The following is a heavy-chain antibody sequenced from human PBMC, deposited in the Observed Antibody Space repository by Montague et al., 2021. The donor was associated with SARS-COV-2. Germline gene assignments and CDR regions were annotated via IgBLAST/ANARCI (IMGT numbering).Heavy chain of an antibody. D-gene: IGHD2-21*01. CDR3: ARGFRGGYSTFDY. Sequence: SLRLSCAASGFTFSSYAMHWVRQAPGKGLEWVAVISYDGSNKYYADSVKSRFTISRDNSKNTLYLQMNSLRAEDTAVYYCARGFRGGYSTFDYWGQGTLVTVSS. J-gene: IGHJ4*02. CDR2: ISYDGSNK. V-gene: IGHV3-30*04. CDR1: GFTFSSYA.